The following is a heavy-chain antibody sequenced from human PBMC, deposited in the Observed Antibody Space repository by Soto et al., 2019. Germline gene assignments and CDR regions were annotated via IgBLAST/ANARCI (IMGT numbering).Heavy chain of an antibody. CDR2: LSGSGGTT. CDR1: GFTFRSYA. CDR3: ARDSIVLMVYAIAHGDYYGMVV. Sequence: PGGSLRLSCSAPGFTFRSYAMTWGRQAPGKGLEWVSTLSGSGGTTHYADSVKGRFTISRDNSRSTMYLQMNGLSAEDTAVYYCARDSIVLMVYAIAHGDYYGMVVWGQGTTAPAS. D-gene: IGHD2-8*01. J-gene: IGHJ6*02. V-gene: IGHV3-23*01.